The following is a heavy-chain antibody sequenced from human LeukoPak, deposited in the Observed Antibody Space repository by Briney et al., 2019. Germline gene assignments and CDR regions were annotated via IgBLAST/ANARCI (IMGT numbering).Heavy chain of an antibody. J-gene: IGHJ4*02. D-gene: IGHD3-22*01. Sequence: GGSLTLSCAAAGFSLSDYAMNWARQAPGKGLEWVSSISSSSSYIYYADSVKGRFTISRDNAKNSLDLQLNSLRAEDSAVYYCARDSFYYDSSGFDYWGQGTLVTVSS. CDR2: ISSSSSYI. CDR1: GFSLSDYA. CDR3: ARDSFYYDSSGFDY. V-gene: IGHV3-21*01.